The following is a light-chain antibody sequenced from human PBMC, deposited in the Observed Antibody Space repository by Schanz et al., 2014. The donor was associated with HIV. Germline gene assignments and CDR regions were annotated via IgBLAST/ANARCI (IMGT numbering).Light chain of an antibody. CDR3: ATWDDSLRRYV. CDR1: RSTLERAP. Sequence: QSVLTQPPSVSGTPGQRVTISCSGSRSTLERAPVDRYQHLPGTAPRLLIRKNDVRPSGVPDRFSGSKSGTSASLAISGLRSDDEGDYYCATWDDSLRRYVFGTGTKLTVL. J-gene: IGLJ1*01. V-gene: IGLV1-47*01. CDR2: KND.